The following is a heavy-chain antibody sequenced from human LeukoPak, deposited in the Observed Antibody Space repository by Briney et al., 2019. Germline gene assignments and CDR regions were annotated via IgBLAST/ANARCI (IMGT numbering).Heavy chain of an antibody. D-gene: IGHD2-8*01. CDR3: ARSGTKTNGFDY. Sequence: SETLSLTCTVSGGSISTYYWSWIRQPPGKGLEWIGYIYYSGSTNYGPSLQSRVTISVDTSKNQFPLRLSSVTAADTAMYYCARSGTKTNGFDYWGQGTLVTVSS. J-gene: IGHJ4*02. CDR2: IYYSGST. V-gene: IGHV4-59*01. CDR1: GGSISTYY.